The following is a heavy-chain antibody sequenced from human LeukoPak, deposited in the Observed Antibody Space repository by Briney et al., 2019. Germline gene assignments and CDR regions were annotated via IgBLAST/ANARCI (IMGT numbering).Heavy chain of an antibody. Sequence: ASVKVSCKASGYTFTSYGISWVRQAPGQGLEWMGWISAYNGNTNYAQKLQGRVTMTTDTSTSTAYMELRSLRSDDTAVYYCARDLGIRSGSYNGYYYYYMDVWGKGTTVTISS. D-gene: IGHD3-10*01. V-gene: IGHV1-18*01. CDR1: GYTFTSYG. J-gene: IGHJ6*03. CDR2: ISAYNGNT. CDR3: ARDLGIRSGSYNGYYYYYMDV.